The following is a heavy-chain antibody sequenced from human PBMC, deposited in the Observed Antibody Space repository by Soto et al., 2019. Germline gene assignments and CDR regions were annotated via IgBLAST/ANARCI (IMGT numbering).Heavy chain of an antibody. CDR3: ARGSDSSGWTGNWFAP. CDR2: IYYSGST. CDR1: GGSIISSSYY. D-gene: IGHD6-25*01. J-gene: IGHJ5*02. V-gene: IGHV4-39*07. Sequence: PSETLSLTCTVSGGSIISSSYYWGLIRQPPGKGLEWIGSIYYSGSTYYNPSLKSRVTMSVDTSKNQFSLKLSSVTAADTAVYYCARGSDSSGWTGNWFAPPAQRTLVPVSS.